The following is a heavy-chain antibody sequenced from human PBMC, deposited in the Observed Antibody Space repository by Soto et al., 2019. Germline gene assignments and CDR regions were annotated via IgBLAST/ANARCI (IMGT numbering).Heavy chain of an antibody. J-gene: IGHJ4*02. CDR1: GFTLSDYA. Sequence: EAQLLESGGDLVQPGGSLRLSCAASGFTLSDYAMIWVRQAPGKGLEWVSGITGSSEITYYADSVKGRFTISRDNSKNTVSLQMNGLRAEDSAIYYCARDCARTSCSVWKLWGQGTLVTVSP. D-gene: IGHD2-2*01. CDR2: ITGSSEIT. CDR3: ARDCARTSCSVWKL. V-gene: IGHV3-23*01.